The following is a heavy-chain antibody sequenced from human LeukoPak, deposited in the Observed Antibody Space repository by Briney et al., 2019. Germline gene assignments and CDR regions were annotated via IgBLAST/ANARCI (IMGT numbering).Heavy chain of an antibody. J-gene: IGHJ4*02. Sequence: ASVKVSCKASGYTFIGYYIHWVRQAPGQGLGWMGWINPKSGDTNYAQKFQGRVTMTRDPSISTAYMELSRLRSDDTAVYYCGRNDYGSGMAYWGQGTLVTVSS. CDR2: INPKSGDT. V-gene: IGHV1-2*02. CDR3: GRNDYGSGMAY. D-gene: IGHD3-10*01. CDR1: GYTFIGYY.